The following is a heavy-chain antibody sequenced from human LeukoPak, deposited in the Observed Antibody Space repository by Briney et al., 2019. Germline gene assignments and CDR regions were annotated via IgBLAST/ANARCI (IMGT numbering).Heavy chain of an antibody. CDR3: ARATYYSTSSPAFDI. CDR1: GGSISSYY. V-gene: IGHV4-59*01. D-gene: IGHD6-6*01. J-gene: IGHJ3*02. Sequence: SETLSPTCTVSGGSISSYYWSWIRQPPGKGLEWIGYVYYSGSTNYNPSLKSRVTFSVDTSKSQFSLKLNSVIAADTAVYYCARATYYSTSSPAFDIWGQGTMVTVSS. CDR2: VYYSGST.